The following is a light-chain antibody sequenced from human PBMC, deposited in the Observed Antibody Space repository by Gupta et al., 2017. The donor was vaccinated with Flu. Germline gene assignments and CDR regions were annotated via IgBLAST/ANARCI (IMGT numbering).Light chain of an antibody. CDR1: QSVSSN. CDR2: GAS. Sequence: EIVMTQSPATLSVSPGERATLSCRASQSVSSNLAWYQQKPGQAPRLLIYGASTRATGIPARFSGSGSGTEFTLTIRSLQSEDFAVYYCQQYNNWPRRFGGGTKVEIK. J-gene: IGKJ4*02. CDR3: QQYNNWPRR. V-gene: IGKV3-15*01.